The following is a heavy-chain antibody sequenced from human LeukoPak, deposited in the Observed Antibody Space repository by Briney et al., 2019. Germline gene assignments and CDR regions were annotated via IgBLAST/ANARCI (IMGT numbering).Heavy chain of an antibody. CDR1: GFTFSSSA. CDR3: AKVSESNYDFLTGYYTPYYFDY. D-gene: IGHD3-9*01. V-gene: IGHV3-23*01. J-gene: IGHJ4*02. Sequence: GGSLRLSCAASGFTFSSSAMSWVRQAPGKGLEWVSGISDSGGSTYYADSVKGRFTISRDNSKNMLYLQMNRLRAEDTAVYYCAKVSESNYDFLTGYYTPYYFDYWGQGTLVTVSS. CDR2: ISDSGGST.